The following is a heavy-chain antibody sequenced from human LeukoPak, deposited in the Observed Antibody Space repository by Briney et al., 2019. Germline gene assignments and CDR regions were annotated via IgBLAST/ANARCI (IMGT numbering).Heavy chain of an antibody. CDR2: FSGSGGST. D-gene: IGHD1-26*01. CDR1: GFTFSSYA. V-gene: IGHV3-23*01. J-gene: IGHJ4*02. CDR3: AKTIGRMGDFDY. Sequence: GGSLRLSCAASGFTFSSYAMSWVRQAPGKGLEWVSAFSGSGGSTYYADSVKGRFTISRDNSKNTLYLQMNSLRAEDTAVYYCAKTIGRMGDFDYWGQGTLVTVSS.